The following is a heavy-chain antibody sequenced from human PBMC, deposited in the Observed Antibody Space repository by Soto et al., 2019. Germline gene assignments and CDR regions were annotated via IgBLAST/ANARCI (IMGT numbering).Heavy chain of an antibody. Sequence: PSDTLSLTCAVFGGSFSGYYWSWIRQPPGKGLEWIGEINHSGSTNYNPSLKSRVTISVDTSKNQFSLKLSSVTAADTAVYYCARAFVGNYYYYYGMDIWGQGTTVNVSS. CDR3: ARAFVGNYYYYYGMDI. CDR1: GGSFSGYY. CDR2: INHSGST. V-gene: IGHV4-34*01. D-gene: IGHD2-15*01. J-gene: IGHJ6*02.